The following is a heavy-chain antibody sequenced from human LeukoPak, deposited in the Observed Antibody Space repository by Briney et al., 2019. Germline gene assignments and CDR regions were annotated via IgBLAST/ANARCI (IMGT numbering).Heavy chain of an antibody. CDR3: ARRGGYSYGLIDY. Sequence: GESLTISCKGSGYSFTSYWIGWVRQMPGKGLEWLGIIYPGDSDTGYSPSFQGQVTISADKSISTAYLQWSSLKASDTAMYYCARRGGYSYGLIDYGGQGTLVTVSS. V-gene: IGHV5-51*01. CDR1: GYSFTSYW. D-gene: IGHD5-18*01. CDR2: IYPGDSDT. J-gene: IGHJ4*02.